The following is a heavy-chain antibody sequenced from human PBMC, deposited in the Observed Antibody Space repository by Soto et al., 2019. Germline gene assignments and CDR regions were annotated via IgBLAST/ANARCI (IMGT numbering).Heavy chain of an antibody. CDR2: IYHSGST. J-gene: IGHJ6*02. CDR3: ASRPSGSGMDV. CDR1: GGSISSGGYS. Sequence: PSGTLSLTCAVSGGSISSGGYSWIWIRQPPGKGLEWIGYIYHSGSTYYSPSLKSRVTISVDRSKNQFSLKLSSVTAADTAVYYCASRPSGSGMDVWGQGTTVTVSS. V-gene: IGHV4-30-2*01. D-gene: IGHD1-26*01.